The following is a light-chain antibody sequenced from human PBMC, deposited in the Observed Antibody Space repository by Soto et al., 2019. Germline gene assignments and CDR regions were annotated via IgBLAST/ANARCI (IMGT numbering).Light chain of an antibody. J-gene: IGLJ1*01. CDR2: EVG. CDR1: SSDVGGYNY. CDR3: SSYTSSGNYV. V-gene: IGLV2-14*01. Sequence: QSVLAQPSSVSGSPGQSITISCTGTSSDVGGYNYVSWYQQHPGKAPKLMIYEVGKRPSEVSNRSSASKSGNTASLNISGLQAEDEADYHCSSYTSSGNYVFGTGTKVTVL.